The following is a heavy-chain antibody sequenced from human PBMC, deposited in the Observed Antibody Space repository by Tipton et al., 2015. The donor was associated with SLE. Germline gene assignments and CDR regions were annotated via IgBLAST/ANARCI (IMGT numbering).Heavy chain of an antibody. CDR1: GGSISSHY. V-gene: IGHV4-59*08. Sequence: TLSLTCTVSGGSISSHYWSWIRQPPGKGLEWIGYVYYSGSTNYNPSLKSRLTISVDTSKNHFSLKLTSVTAADSGVYYCVRRGVRSGWYVDSWGQGTLVTVSS. J-gene: IGHJ4*02. CDR3: VRRGVRSGWYVDS. CDR2: VYYSGST. D-gene: IGHD6-25*01.